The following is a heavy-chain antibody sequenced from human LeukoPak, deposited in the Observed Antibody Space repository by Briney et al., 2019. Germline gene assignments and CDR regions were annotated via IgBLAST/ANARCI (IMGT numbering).Heavy chain of an antibody. CDR3: ARERAYCGADCYRYFDY. V-gene: IGHV4-59*12. CDR1: GDSISSYY. CDR2: IYYSGST. Sequence: PSETLSLTCTVSGDSISSYYWSWIRQPPGKGLEWIGYIYYSGSTNYNPSLKSRVTISVDTSKKQFSLKLSSVTAADTAVYYCARERAYCGADCYRYFDYWGQGTLVTVSS. J-gene: IGHJ4*02. D-gene: IGHD2-21*02.